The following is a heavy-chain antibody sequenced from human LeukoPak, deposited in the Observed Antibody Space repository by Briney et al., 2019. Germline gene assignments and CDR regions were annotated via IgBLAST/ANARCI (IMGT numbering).Heavy chain of an antibody. D-gene: IGHD3-10*01. CDR1: GFTFSSYE. J-gene: IGHJ4*02. CDR3: ARATAGSIVTFDY. Sequence: PGGSLRLSCAASGFTFSSYEMNWVRQAPGKGLEWVSYISSSGSTIYYADSVKGRFTISRDNAKNSLYPQMNSLRAEDTAVYYCARATAGSIVTFDYWGQGTLSPSPQ. CDR2: ISSSGSTI. V-gene: IGHV3-48*03.